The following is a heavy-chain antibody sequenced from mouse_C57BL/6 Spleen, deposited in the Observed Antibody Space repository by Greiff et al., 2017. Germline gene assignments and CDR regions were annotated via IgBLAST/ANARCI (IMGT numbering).Heavy chain of an antibody. V-gene: IGHV1-66*01. CDR3: ARGYGSNPYYAMDD. D-gene: IGHD1-1*01. CDR2: ISPGSGNT. Sequence: VQLQQSGPELVKPGASVKISCKASGYSFTSYYIHWVKQRPGQGLEWIGWISPGSGNTKYNEKFKGKAPLAADTSSSTAYMQLSSLTSEDSAVYYSARGYGSNPYYAMDDWGQGTSVTVSS. CDR1: GYSFTSYY. J-gene: IGHJ4*01.